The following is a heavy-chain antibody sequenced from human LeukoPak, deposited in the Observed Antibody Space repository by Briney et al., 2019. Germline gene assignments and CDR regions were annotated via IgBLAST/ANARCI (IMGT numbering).Heavy chain of an antibody. CDR1: GGTFSSYA. J-gene: IGHJ4*02. CDR2: IIPIFGTA. V-gene: IGHV1-69*05. D-gene: IGHD1/OR15-1a*01. Sequence: GSSVTVSCKASGGTFSSYAISWVRQAPGQGLEWMGGIIPIFGTANYAQKFQGRVTITTDESTSTAYMELSSLRSEDTAVYYCARRSRYNWNNPYFDYWGQGTLVTVSS. CDR3: ARRSRYNWNNPYFDY.